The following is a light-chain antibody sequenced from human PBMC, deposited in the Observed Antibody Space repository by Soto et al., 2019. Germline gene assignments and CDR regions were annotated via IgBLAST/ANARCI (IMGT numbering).Light chain of an antibody. Sequence: EIVLTQSPGTLSLSPGERATLSCRASQSVISTYLAWYQQKPGQAPRLLIYGASSRATGIPDRFSGSGSGTDFTLTISGLQSEDFAVYYCQQGHNWPLTFGQGTRLEI. J-gene: IGKJ2*01. V-gene: IGKV3D-20*02. CDR1: QSVISTY. CDR2: GAS. CDR3: QQGHNWPLT.